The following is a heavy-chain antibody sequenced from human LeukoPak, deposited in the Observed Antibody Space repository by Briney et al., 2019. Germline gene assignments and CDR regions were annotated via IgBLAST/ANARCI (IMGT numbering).Heavy chain of an antibody. CDR3: ARGSWFGELPNWFDP. Sequence: ASVKVSCKASGGTFSSYAISWVRQAPGQGLEWMGGIIPIFGTANYAQKFQGRVTITADESTSTAYMELSSLRSEDTAVYYCARGSWFGELPNWFDPWGQGTLVTVSS. D-gene: IGHD3-10*01. CDR1: GGTFSSYA. CDR2: IIPIFGTA. V-gene: IGHV1-69*13. J-gene: IGHJ5*02.